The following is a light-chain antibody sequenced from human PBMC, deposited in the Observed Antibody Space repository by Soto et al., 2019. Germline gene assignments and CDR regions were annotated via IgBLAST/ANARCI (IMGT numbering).Light chain of an antibody. CDR2: GAS. CDR3: QQYNNWPQT. V-gene: IGKV3-15*01. Sequence: EIVMTQSPATLSVSPGERATLCCRSSQSFSSNLVCYQQKPGQAPRLLNYGASTRATGIPARFSGSGSGTEFTLTISSLQSEDFAVYYCQQYNNWPQTFGQGTKVDIK. CDR1: QSFSSN. J-gene: IGKJ1*01.